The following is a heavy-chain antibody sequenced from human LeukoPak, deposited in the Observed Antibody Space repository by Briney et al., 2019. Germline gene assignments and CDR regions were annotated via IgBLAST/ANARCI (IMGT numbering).Heavy chain of an antibody. V-gene: IGHV1-69*13. D-gene: IGHD1-26*01. CDR2: IIPIFGTA. J-gene: IGHJ4*02. CDR1: GGTFSSYA. Sequence: SVKVSCKASGGTFSSYAISWVRQAPGQGLEWMGGIIPIFGTANYAQKFQGRVTITADESTSTAYMELSSLRSEDTAVYYCARDRGGSYYHGPYVDYWGQGTLVTVSS. CDR3: ARDRGGSYYHGPYVDY.